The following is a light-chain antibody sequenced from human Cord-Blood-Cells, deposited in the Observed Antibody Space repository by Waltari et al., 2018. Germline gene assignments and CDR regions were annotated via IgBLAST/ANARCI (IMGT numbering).Light chain of an antibody. J-gene: IGLJ3*02. CDR2: RNN. Sequence: QSVLTQPPSASGTPGQRVTISCSGSSSNIGSNYVYWYQQLPGTAPKLLIYRNNQRSSGVPARFSGSKSGTSASLAISGLRSEDEADYYCAAWDDSLSGGVFGGGTKLTVL. V-gene: IGLV1-47*01. CDR1: SSNIGSNY. CDR3: AAWDDSLSGGV.